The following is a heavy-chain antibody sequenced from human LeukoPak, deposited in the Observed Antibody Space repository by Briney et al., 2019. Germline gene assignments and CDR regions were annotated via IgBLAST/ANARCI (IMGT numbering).Heavy chain of an antibody. CDR2: INHSGST. Sequence: SETLSLTCAVYGGSFSGYYWSWIRQPPGKGLEWIGEINHSGSTNYNPSLKSRVTISVDTSKNQFSLKLSSVTAADTAVYYCARDHYYDSSGYYCLGGSDYWGQGTLVTVSS. CDR1: GGSFSGYY. D-gene: IGHD3-22*01. CDR3: ARDHYYDSSGYYCLGGSDY. V-gene: IGHV4-34*01. J-gene: IGHJ4*02.